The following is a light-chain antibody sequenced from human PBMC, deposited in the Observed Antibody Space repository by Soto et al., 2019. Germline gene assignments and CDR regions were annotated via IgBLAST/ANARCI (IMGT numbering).Light chain of an antibody. V-gene: IGKV1-39*01. Sequence: DIQMTQSPSSLSASVGDRVTVTCRTSQNIYNCLNWYQQKPGKAPKLLIYAASSVQSGVPLRFSGTGSGTDFTLTISSLQPEDFATYYCEQNYSTPVTFGQGTRLDVK. J-gene: IGKJ5*01. CDR2: AAS. CDR3: EQNYSTPVT. CDR1: QNIYNC.